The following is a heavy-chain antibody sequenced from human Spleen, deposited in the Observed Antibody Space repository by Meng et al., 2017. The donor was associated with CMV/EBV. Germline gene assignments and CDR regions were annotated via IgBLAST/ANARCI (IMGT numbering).Heavy chain of an antibody. CDR2: IYYNGIS. D-gene: IGHD3-3*01. CDR1: GGSISNYY. CDR3: ARDADYDLGYFQH. Sequence: TCTVSGGSISNYYWSWIRQPPGKGLEWIGYIYYNGISHYNPSLKSRVTMSVDTSKNQFSLRLSSVTAVDTAVYYCARDADYDLGYFQHWGQGSLVTVSS. V-gene: IGHV4-59*01. J-gene: IGHJ1*01.